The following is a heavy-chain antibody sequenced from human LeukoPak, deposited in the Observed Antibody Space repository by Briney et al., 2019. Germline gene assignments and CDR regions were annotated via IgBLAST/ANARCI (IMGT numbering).Heavy chain of an antibody. CDR2: FDPEVGDK. J-gene: IGHJ4*02. CDR3: ATDSDPWGPAAGTIDY. Sequence: APVKPSCKISGHALSDLSIHWVRRAPGRGPEWMGGFDPEVGDKMHAQKFQGRVTMTEDTSTDTAYMELNSLRSEDTAVYYCATDSDPWGPAAGTIDYWGQGTLVTVSS. V-gene: IGHV1-24*01. CDR1: GHALSDLS. D-gene: IGHD6-13*01.